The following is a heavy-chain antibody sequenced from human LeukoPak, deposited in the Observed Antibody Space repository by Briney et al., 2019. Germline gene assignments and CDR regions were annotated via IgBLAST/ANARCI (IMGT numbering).Heavy chain of an antibody. CDR3: AKATGGMDV. D-gene: IGHD3-10*01. V-gene: IGHV3-23*01. J-gene: IGHJ6*02. CDR1: GFTFSSYA. CDR2: ISSSGGST. Sequence: PGGSLRLSCAASGFTFSSYAMSWVRQAPGNGLEWVSAISSSGGSTYYADSVKGRFTISRDNSENTLYLQMNSLRVEDTAAYYCAKATGGMDVWGQGTTVTVSS.